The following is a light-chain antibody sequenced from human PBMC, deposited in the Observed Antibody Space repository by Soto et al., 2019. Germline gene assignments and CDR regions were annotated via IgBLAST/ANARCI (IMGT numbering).Light chain of an antibody. J-gene: IGLJ2*01. V-gene: IGLV4-69*01. CDR3: QTWDTGSVV. Sequence: QLVLTQWPSASAPLGASVKLTCTLSSGHRTYAIAWHQQQPEKGPRYLMKLNSDGSHTKGDGIPDRFSGSSSGTERYLTISSLQSEDEADYYCQTWDTGSVVFGGGTKLTVL. CDR1: SGHRTYA. CDR2: LNSDGSH.